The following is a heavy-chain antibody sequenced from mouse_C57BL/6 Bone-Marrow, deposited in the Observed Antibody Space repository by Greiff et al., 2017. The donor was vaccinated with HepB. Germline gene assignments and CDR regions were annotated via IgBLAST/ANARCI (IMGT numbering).Heavy chain of an antibody. CDR1: GYTFTSYW. D-gene: IGHD2-4*01. Sequence: QVHVKQPGAELVMPGASVKLSCKASGYTFTSYWMHWVKQRPAQGLEWIGEINPSDSYTNYNQKFKGKSTLTVDKSSSTAYMQLSSLTSEDSAVYYCARFYYDYFDYWGQGTTLTVSS. V-gene: IGHV1-69*01. CDR2: INPSDSYT. J-gene: IGHJ2*01. CDR3: ARFYYDYFDY.